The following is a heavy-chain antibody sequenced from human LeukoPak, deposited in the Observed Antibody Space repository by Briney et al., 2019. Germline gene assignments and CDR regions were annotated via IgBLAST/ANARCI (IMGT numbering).Heavy chain of an antibody. CDR1: GFAFSGFA. J-gene: IGHJ4*02. CDR2: IGARGDVT. D-gene: IGHD6-19*01. Sequence: GGSLRPSCTVSGFAFSGFAMSWVRQAQGKGPEWVSSIGARGDVTYSADSVKGRFTISRDNSKRTLFLQMNSLRAEDTAVYYCARGKPVAGTRVFDYWGQGTLVTVSS. CDR3: ARGKPVAGTRVFDY. V-gene: IGHV3-23*01.